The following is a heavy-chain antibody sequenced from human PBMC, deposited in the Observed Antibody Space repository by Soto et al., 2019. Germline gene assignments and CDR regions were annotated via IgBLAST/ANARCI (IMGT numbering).Heavy chain of an antibody. CDR2: IKSKTDGGTT. D-gene: IGHD3-22*01. CDR1: GFTFSNAW. CDR3: TTMGYYYDSSGYSLENDY. Sequence: EVQLVESGGGLVKPGGSLRLSCAASGFTFSNAWMSWVRQAPGKGLEWVGRIKSKTDGGTTDYAAPVKGRFTISRDDSKNTLYLQMNSLQTEDTAVYYCTTMGYYYDSSGYSLENDYWGQGTLVTVSS. J-gene: IGHJ4*02. V-gene: IGHV3-15*01.